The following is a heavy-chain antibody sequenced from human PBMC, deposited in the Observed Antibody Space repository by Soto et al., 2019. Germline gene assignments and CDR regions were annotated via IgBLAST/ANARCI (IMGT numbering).Heavy chain of an antibody. J-gene: IGHJ4*02. V-gene: IGHV3-23*01. D-gene: IGHD3-9*01. CDR1: GFTFYSYA. CDR2: ISGSGGST. CDR3: SKPAGTIRYFSCLPFDY. Sequence: LRLSCAASGFTFYSYAMSWVRQDQGKGLEWVSAISGSGGSTYYADSVKGRFTISRDNSKNTLYLQMNSLRAEHSAVYYCSKPAGTIRYFSCLPFDYRGQGTLVTVSS.